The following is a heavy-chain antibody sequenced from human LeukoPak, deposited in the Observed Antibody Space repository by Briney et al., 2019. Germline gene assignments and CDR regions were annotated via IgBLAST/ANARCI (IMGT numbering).Heavy chain of an antibody. D-gene: IGHD6-19*01. Sequence: GGSLRLCCAAPGFTFSSYVMHWVRQAPGKGLEWVALISNDGSSNYYEDSVKGRFTISRDNSKNTLYLQMSSLRTEDTAVYYCARGGSDWYNGDYWGQGTLVTVSS. CDR1: GFTFSSYV. J-gene: IGHJ4*02. CDR2: ISNDGSSN. V-gene: IGHV3-30-3*01. CDR3: ARGGSDWYNGDY.